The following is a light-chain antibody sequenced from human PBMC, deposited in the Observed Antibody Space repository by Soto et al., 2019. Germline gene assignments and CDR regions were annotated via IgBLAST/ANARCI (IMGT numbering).Light chain of an antibody. CDR3: HQYNNWPSS. CDR2: GAS. J-gene: IGKJ3*01. CDR1: QSVSVN. V-gene: IGKV3-15*01. Sequence: EIVMTQSPATLSGSPGERATLSCRTSQSVSVNLAWYQQKPGQAPRLLIYGASILATGIPARFSGSGSGTEFSLTISSLQSEDFAIYYCHQYNNWPSSFGPGTKVPIK.